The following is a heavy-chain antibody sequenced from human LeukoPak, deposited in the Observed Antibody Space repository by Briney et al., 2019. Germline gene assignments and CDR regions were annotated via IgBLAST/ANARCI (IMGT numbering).Heavy chain of an antibody. D-gene: IGHD6-13*01. CDR3: ARETDIAAAGTIDY. J-gene: IGHJ4*02. Sequence: QSGGSLRLSCAASGFTFSSYAMSWVRQAPGKGLEWDSGISGSGAGTYYADSVKGRFTISRDNAKNSLYLQMNSLRAEDTAVYYCARETDIAAAGTIDYWGQGTLVTVSS. CDR2: ISGSGAGT. CDR1: GFTFSSYA. V-gene: IGHV3-23*01.